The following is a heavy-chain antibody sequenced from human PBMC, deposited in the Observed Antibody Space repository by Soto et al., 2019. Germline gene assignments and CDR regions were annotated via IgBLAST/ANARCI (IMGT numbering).Heavy chain of an antibody. D-gene: IGHD3-3*01. CDR3: ARASSRWSFDL. CDR2: IYHTGTS. V-gene: IGHV4-4*02. Sequence: QVQLQESGPGLVKPSGTLSLTCTVSSGSISSINWWSWIRQPPGKGLEWIGEIYHTGTSNYNPSLRSRATMAFDKARNQMSLTLTSVTAADTAVDFCARASSRWSFDLWGRGTLVAVSS. J-gene: IGHJ2*01. CDR1: SGSISSINW.